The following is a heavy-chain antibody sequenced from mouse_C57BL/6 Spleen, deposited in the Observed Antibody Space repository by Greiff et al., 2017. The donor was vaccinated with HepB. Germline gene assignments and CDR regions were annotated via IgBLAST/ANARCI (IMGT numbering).Heavy chain of an antibody. CDR3: ARAFQDWYFDV. V-gene: IGHV5-9*01. J-gene: IGHJ1*03. D-gene: IGHD3-2*02. CDR2: ISGGGGNT. Sequence: EVKVEESGGGLVKPGGSLKLSCAASGFTFSSYTMSWVRQTPEKRLEWVATISGGGGNTYYPDSVKGRFTISRDNAKNTLYLQMSSLRSEDTALYYCARAFQDWYFDVWGTGTTVTVSS. CDR1: GFTFSSYT.